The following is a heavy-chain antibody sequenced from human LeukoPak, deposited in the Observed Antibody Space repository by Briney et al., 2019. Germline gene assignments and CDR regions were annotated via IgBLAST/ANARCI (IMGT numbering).Heavy chain of an antibody. J-gene: IGHJ4*02. Sequence: SETLSLTCTVSGGSISSSSYYWGWIRQPPGKGLEWIGSIYYSGSTYYNPSLKSRVTISVDTSKNQFSLKLSSVNAPDTAAYYCARLQGSGSYYKVWGQGTLVTVSS. CDR2: IYYSGST. D-gene: IGHD3-10*02. V-gene: IGHV4-39*01. CDR3: ARLQGSGSYYKV. CDR1: GGSISSSSYY.